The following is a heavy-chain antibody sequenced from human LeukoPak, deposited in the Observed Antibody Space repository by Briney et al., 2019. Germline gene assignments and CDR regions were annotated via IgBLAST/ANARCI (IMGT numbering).Heavy chain of an antibody. V-gene: IGHV4-61*01. Sequence: SETLSRTCTVSGGSVTSGNYYWSWIRQPPGKGLEWIGYIYYSGSTNYNPSLKSRVTMSLDTSKIQFSLKLSSVTAADTALYYCARENRATAGFDAFAIWGQGTMVIVSS. CDR3: ARENRATAGFDAFAI. CDR1: GGSVTSGNYY. D-gene: IGHD6-13*01. J-gene: IGHJ3*02. CDR2: IYYSGST.